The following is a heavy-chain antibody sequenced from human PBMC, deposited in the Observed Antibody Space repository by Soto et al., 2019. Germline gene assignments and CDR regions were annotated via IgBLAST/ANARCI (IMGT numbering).Heavy chain of an antibody. V-gene: IGHV5-51*01. Sequence: EVQLVQSGPEVKKPGESLRISCQGSGYSFTDYWIGWVRQMPGKGLEWMGIIYPGDSDTRYSPSFQDQVTMSVDKSISTAYRQWSSLRAADTAMYYGARDGLSSSSSLDYWGQETLVTVPS. D-gene: IGHD6-6*01. J-gene: IGHJ4*02. CDR3: ARDGLSSSSSLDY. CDR1: GYSFTDYW. CDR2: IYPGDSDT.